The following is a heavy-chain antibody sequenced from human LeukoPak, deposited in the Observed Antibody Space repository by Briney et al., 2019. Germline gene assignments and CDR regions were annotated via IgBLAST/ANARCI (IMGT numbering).Heavy chain of an antibody. CDR2: IKQDGSEK. CDR3: ARDRYYDFWSGYYHGY. D-gene: IGHD3-3*01. V-gene: IGHV3-7*01. Sequence: PGGSLRLSCAASGFTFSSYWMSWVRQAPGKGLEWVANIKQDGSEKYYVDSVKGRFTISRDNAKNSLYLQMNSLRAEDTAVYYCARDRYYDFWSGYYHGYWGRGTLVTVSS. CDR1: GFTFSSYW. J-gene: IGHJ4*02.